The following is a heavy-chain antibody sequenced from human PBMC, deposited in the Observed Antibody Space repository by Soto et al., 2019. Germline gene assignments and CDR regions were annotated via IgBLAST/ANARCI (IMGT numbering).Heavy chain of an antibody. CDR1: GGSISSGDYY. Sequence: PSETVSLTCTVSGGSISSGDYYWSWIRLPPGKGLEWIGYIYYSGSTYYNPSLKSRVTISVDTSKNQFSLKLSSVTAADTAVYYCASVSYFNAFDYWGQGTLVTVSS. V-gene: IGHV4-30-4*01. J-gene: IGHJ4*02. CDR3: ASVSYFNAFDY. CDR2: IYYSGST. D-gene: IGHD3-9*01.